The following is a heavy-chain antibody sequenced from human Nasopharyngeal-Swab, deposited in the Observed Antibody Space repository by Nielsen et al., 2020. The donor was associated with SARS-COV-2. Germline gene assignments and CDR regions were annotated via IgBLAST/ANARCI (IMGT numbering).Heavy chain of an antibody. CDR3: VRWSGGWAFDI. J-gene: IGHJ3*02. D-gene: IGHD2-15*01. CDR2: IWYDGSNK. Sequence: GESLKISCAASGFTFSTFGMHWVRQAPGKGLEWVAVIWYDGSNKYYADSVKGRFTISRDNSKNTVYLQMNSLRAEDTAVYYCVRWSGGWAFDIGGQGTMVTVSS. V-gene: IGHV3-33*03. CDR1: GFTFSTFG.